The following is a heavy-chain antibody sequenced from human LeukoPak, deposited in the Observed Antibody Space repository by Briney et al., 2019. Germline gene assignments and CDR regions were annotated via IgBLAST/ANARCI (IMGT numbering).Heavy chain of an antibody. D-gene: IGHD3-3*01. CDR1: GFPFSVSW. CDR2: ITTDETT. CDR3: AKDWFATTDY. Sequence: GGSLRLSCAASGFPFSVSWMHWFRQVPGKGLMRVSRITTDETTTYADSVRGRFSISRDNAKNTVYLQMNSLRVEDTAVYYCAKDWFATTDYWGQGILVTVSS. V-gene: IGHV3-74*01. J-gene: IGHJ4*02.